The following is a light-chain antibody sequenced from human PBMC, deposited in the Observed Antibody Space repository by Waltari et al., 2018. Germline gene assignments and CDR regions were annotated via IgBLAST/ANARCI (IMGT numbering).Light chain of an antibody. CDR3: LLHFGGDQLV. Sequence: QTVVTQEPSLTVSPGGTVTLTCTSSTGPVASGHYPSWFQQMPGQAPRALIFSSTIKYSWTPGRFSGSLLGGKAALTLSSVQPEDEADYYCLLHFGGDQLVFGGGTRLTVL. V-gene: IGLV7-43*01. CDR2: SST. CDR1: TGPVASGHY. J-gene: IGLJ3*02.